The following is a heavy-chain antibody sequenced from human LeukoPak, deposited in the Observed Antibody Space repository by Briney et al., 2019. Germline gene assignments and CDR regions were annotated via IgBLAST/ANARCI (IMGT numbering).Heavy chain of an antibody. Sequence: GGSLRLSCAASGFTFSSYSMNWVRQAPGQGLEWVSSMSSTSSFIYYADSVKGRFTISRDNAKNSLYLQMNSLTAEDTAVYYCASSLYYDSSGYMRGLYYFDYWGQGTLVTVSS. V-gene: IGHV3-21*01. CDR2: MSSTSSFI. D-gene: IGHD3-22*01. CDR3: ASSLYYDSSGYMRGLYYFDY. J-gene: IGHJ4*02. CDR1: GFTFSSYS.